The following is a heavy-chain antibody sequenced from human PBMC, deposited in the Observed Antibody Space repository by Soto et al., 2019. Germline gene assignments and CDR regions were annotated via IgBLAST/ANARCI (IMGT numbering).Heavy chain of an antibody. D-gene: IGHD6-19*01. CDR1: GYSFNTYW. J-gene: IGHJ1*01. CDR2: IYPDDSDT. CDR3: ARVILGGWYNDRNFQL. Sequence: PGESLKISCKGSGYSFNTYWIGWVRQRPGKGLEWMGIIYPDDSDTRYSPSIQGQVTISVDKSITTAYLQWSSLKASDTAMYYCARVILGGWYNDRNFQLWGQGTLVTVSS. V-gene: IGHV5-51*01.